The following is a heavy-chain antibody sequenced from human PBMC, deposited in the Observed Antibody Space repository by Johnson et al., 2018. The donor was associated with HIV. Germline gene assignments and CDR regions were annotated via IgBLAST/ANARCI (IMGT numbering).Heavy chain of an antibody. J-gene: IGHJ3*02. CDR1: GFTFDDYG. Sequence: VQLVESWGGVVRPGGSLRLSCAASGFTFDDYGMSWVRQVPGKGLEWVSGINWNGGSTGYADSVKGRFTISRDNAKNSLYLQMNSLRAEDTAFYYCARGEWELNAGHGFDIWGQGTMVTVSS. CDR3: ARGEWELNAGHGFDI. V-gene: IGHV3-20*04. CDR2: INWNGGST. D-gene: IGHD1-26*01.